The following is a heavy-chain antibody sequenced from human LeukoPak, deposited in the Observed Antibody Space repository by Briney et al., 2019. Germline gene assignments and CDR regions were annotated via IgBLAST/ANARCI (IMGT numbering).Heavy chain of an antibody. CDR2: TSSSGGTT. CDR1: GFSFSDYA. CDR3: ARRSTRETYYDFWSGYS. J-gene: IGHJ4*02. Sequence: GGSLRLSCAASGFSFSDYAVNWVRQAPGKGLEWVSGTSSSGGTTHYADSVKGRFTISRDNSKNTLYLQMNSLRAEDTAIYCCARRSTRETYYDFWSGYSGGQGTLVTVSS. V-gene: IGHV3-23*01. D-gene: IGHD3-3*01.